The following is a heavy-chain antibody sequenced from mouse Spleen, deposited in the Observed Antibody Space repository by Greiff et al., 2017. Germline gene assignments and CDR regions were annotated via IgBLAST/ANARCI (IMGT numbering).Heavy chain of an antibody. J-gene: IGHJ4*01. CDR1: GYTFTSYW. V-gene: IGHV1-53*01. D-gene: IGHD2-14*01. CDR2: INPSNGGT. CDR3: AREGSYYRYDGYYAMDY. Sequence: QVQLQQSGTELVKPGASVKLSCKASGYTFTSYWMHWVKQRPGQGLEWIGNINPSNGGTNYNEKFKSKATLTVDKSSSTAYMQLSSLTSEDSAVYYCAREGSYYRYDGYYAMDYWGQGTSVTVSS.